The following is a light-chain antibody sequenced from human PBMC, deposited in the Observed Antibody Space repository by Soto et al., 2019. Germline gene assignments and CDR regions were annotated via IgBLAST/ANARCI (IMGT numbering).Light chain of an antibody. CDR3: VAGKNNRV. Sequence: QSALTQPPSASGSPGQSVTISCTGIGGDVRDSKYVSWYQQYPGKAPKLMIYEATQRPAGVPDRFSGSKSGDTASLTVSGLQDEDEAVYYCVAGKNNRVFGTGTKVTVL. CDR1: GGDVRDSKY. J-gene: IGLJ1*01. CDR2: EAT. V-gene: IGLV2-8*01.